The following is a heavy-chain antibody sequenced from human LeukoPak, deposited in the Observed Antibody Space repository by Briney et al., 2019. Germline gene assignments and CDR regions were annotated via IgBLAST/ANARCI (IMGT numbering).Heavy chain of an antibody. CDR2: ISGGADSN. V-gene: IGHV3-23*01. D-gene: IGHD4-11*01. Sequence: PGGSLTLSCAASGFTFSNYAMSWLRQAPGKELEGVSAISGGADSNFYADPVKGRFTISRDNSKNTLYLQMKTLKDDDPAGYLFAKYRVGGLQDFDTCGQG. CDR1: GFTFSNYA. CDR3: AKYRVGGLQDFDT. J-gene: IGHJ4*02.